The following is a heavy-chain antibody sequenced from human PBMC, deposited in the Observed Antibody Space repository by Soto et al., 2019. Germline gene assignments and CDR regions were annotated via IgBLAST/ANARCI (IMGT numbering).Heavy chain of an antibody. CDR2: ISGSGGST. CDR1: GFTFSSYA. D-gene: IGHD6-19*01. CDR3: EKNPGIAVDEGHY. J-gene: IGHJ4*02. V-gene: IGHV3-23*01. Sequence: GWSLRLSCAASGFTFSSYAMSWVRHAPGKGLEWVSAISGSGGSTYYADSVKGRFTISRDNSKNTLYLQMNSLRAEDTAVYYCEKNPGIAVDEGHYWGQGPLVTVSS.